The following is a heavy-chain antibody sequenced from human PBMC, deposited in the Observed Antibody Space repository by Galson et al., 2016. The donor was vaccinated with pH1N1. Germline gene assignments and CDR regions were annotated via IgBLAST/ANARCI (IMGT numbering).Heavy chain of an antibody. CDR2: ISGSGHRT. CDR3: AKDLSRVVSTSGYFVW. Sequence: SLRLSCAASGFTFSKYVIYWLRQAPGKGLEWVSSISGSGHRTYYAGSVKGRFTISRDNSKNKVTLQTKSLRAEDTAIYTCAKDLSRVVSTSGYFVWWGQGTLVTVSS. D-gene: IGHD5/OR15-5a*01. V-gene: IGHV3-23*01. CDR1: GFTFSKYV. J-gene: IGHJ4*02.